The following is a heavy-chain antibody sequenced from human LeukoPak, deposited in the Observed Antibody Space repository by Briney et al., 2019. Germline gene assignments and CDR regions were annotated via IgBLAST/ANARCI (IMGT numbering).Heavy chain of an antibody. CDR2: IVHDGGYK. CDR1: GFTFNSHG. J-gene: IGHJ4*02. CDR3: AKVQSYYGILTGDPFDY. Sequence: GGSLRLSCAASGFTFNSHGMHWVRQGPGKGPEWVAFIVHDGGYKYYADSVKGRFTISRDNSKNTLFLQMNSLRTEDTAVYYCAKVQSYYGILTGDPFDYWGQGTLVTVSS. D-gene: IGHD3-9*01. V-gene: IGHV3-30*02.